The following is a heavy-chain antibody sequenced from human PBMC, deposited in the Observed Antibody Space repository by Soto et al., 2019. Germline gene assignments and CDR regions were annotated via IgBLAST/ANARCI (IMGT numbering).Heavy chain of an antibody. CDR3: ARRSTSGGSLNYYYYGMDV. J-gene: IGHJ6*02. V-gene: IGHV3-30-3*01. D-gene: IGHD2-15*01. CDR1: GFTFSSYA. CDR2: ISYDGSNK. Sequence: GGSLRLSCAASGFTFSSYAMHWVRQAPGKGLEWVAVISYDGSNKYYADSVKGRFTISRDNSKNTLYLQMNSLRAEDTAVYYCARRSTSGGSLNYYYYGMDVWGQGTTVTVSS.